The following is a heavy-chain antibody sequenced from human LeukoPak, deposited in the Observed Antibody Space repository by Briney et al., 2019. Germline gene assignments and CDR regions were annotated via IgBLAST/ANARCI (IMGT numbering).Heavy chain of an antibody. CDR3: ARDDILTGWYFDL. CDR1: GFTFSSYS. V-gene: IGHV3-21*01. D-gene: IGHD3-9*01. Sequence: GGSLRLSCAASGFTFSSYSMNWVRQAPGKGLEWFSSISSSSSYIYYADSVKGRFTISRDNAKNSLYLQMNSLRAEDTAVYYCARDDILTGWYFDLWGRGTLVTVSS. CDR2: ISSSSSYI. J-gene: IGHJ2*01.